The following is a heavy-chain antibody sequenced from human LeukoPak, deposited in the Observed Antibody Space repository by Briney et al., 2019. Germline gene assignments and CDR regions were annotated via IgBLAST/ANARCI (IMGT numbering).Heavy chain of an antibody. J-gene: IGHJ4*02. CDR1: GFTFSNYW. Sequence: GGSLRLSCAASGFTFSNYWMSWVRQAPGKGPEWVATIKDDGSDKYYVDSVKGRFTISRDNARNSLYLQMNSLRAEDTAVYYCARGRQLGYWGQGTLVTVSS. D-gene: IGHD6-13*01. V-gene: IGHV3-7*01. CDR3: ARGRQLGY. CDR2: IKDDGSDK.